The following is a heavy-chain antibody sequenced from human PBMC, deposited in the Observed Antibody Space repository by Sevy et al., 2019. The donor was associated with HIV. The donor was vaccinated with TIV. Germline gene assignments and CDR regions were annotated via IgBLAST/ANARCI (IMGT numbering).Heavy chain of an antibody. Sequence: ASVKVSCKASGYTFTGYYMHWVRQAPGQGLEWMGWINPNSGGTNYAQKFQGRVTMTRDTSISTAYMELSRLRSDETAVYYCARGWSAYGDYYIYYYYGMDVWGQGTTVTVSS. D-gene: IGHD4-17*01. CDR2: INPNSGGT. CDR3: ARGWSAYGDYYIYYYYGMDV. V-gene: IGHV1-2*02. J-gene: IGHJ6*02. CDR1: GYTFTGYY.